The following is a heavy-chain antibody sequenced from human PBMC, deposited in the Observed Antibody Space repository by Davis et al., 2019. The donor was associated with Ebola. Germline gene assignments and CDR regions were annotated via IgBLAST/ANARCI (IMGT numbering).Heavy chain of an antibody. Sequence: ASVKVSCKASGYTFTSYDINWVRQATGQGLEWMGWMNPNSGNTGYAQKFQGRVTMTTDTSTSTAYMELRSLRSDDTAVYYCASQLGYCSGGSCYPDYYYYGMDVWGQGTTVTVSS. CDR2: MNPNSGNT. D-gene: IGHD2-15*01. V-gene: IGHV1-8*01. CDR3: ASQLGYCSGGSCYPDYYYYGMDV. CDR1: GYTFTSYD. J-gene: IGHJ6*02.